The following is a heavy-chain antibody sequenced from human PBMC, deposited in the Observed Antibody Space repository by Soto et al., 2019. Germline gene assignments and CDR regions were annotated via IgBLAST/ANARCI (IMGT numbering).Heavy chain of an antibody. CDR1: GFTFSSYS. CDR2: ISSSSSYI. D-gene: IGHD4-17*01. Sequence: EVQLVESGGGLVKPGGSLRLSCAASGFTFSSYSMNWVRQAPGKGLEWVSSISSSSSYIYYADSVKGRFTISRDNAKNSLYLQMNSLRAEDTAVYYCARDAVYGDSTYYFDYWGQGPRVTVSS. CDR3: ARDAVYGDSTYYFDY. J-gene: IGHJ4*02. V-gene: IGHV3-21*01.